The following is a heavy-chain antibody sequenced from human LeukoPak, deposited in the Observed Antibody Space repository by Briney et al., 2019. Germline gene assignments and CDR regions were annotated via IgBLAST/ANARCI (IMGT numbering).Heavy chain of an antibody. CDR2: ISEDATNK. V-gene: IGHV3-30-3*01. J-gene: IGHJ4*02. D-gene: IGHD3-9*01. CDR1: GFSLSSYA. CDR3: ARSMRGYAILTGYFDY. Sequence: GGSLRLSCAASGFSLSSYAMQWVRQAPGKGPEWVSGISEDATNKYHADSVKGRFTISRDNSKNTLHLQMDSLRPEDTAVYYCARSMRGYAILTGYFDYWGQGTLVIVSS.